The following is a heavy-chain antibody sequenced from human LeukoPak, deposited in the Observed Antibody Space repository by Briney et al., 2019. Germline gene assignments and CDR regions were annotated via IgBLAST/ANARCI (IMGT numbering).Heavy chain of an antibody. CDR2: IYYSGST. D-gene: IGHD3-22*01. CDR3: ARAGARGLLLPGY. CDR1: GGSISSYY. V-gene: IGHV4-59*01. J-gene: IGHJ4*02. Sequence: PSETLSLTCTVSGGSISSYYWSWIRQPPGKGLEWIGYIYYSGSTNYNPSLKSRVTISVDTSKNQFSLKLSSVTAADTAVYYCARAGARGLLLPGYWGQGTLVTVSS.